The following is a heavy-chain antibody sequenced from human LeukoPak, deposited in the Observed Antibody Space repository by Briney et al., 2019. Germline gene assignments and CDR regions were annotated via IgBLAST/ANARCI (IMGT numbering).Heavy chain of an antibody. D-gene: IGHD5-12*01. Sequence: PSETLSLTCTVSGGSISGYFWSWLRQPPGMGLEWIGYIFYSGSISYNPSLKSRVTISVDTSKNQFSLKLNSVTTTDTAVYYCASGRATVDYWGQGTLVTVSS. CDR2: IFYSGSI. CDR1: GGSISGYF. J-gene: IGHJ4*02. CDR3: ASGRATVDY. V-gene: IGHV4-59*01.